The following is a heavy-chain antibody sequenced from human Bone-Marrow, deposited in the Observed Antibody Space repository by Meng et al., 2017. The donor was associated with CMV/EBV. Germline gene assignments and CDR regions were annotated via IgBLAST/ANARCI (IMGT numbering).Heavy chain of an antibody. J-gene: IGHJ6*02. Sequence: GGSLRLSCAASGFTFSSYWMSWVRQAPGKGLEWVANIKQDGSEKYYVDSVKGRFTISRDNAKNSLYLQMISLRAEDTAVYYCARPSPDYDFWSGYYYDYYYYGMDVWGQGTTVTVSS. CDR2: IKQDGSEK. CDR3: ARPSPDYDFWSGYYYDYYYYGMDV. D-gene: IGHD3-3*01. CDR1: GFTFSSYW. V-gene: IGHV3-7*01.